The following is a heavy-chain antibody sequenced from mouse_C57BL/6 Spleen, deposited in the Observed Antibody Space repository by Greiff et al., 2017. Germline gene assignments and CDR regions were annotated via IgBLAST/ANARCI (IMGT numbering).Heavy chain of an antibody. V-gene: IGHV14-2*01. D-gene: IGHD1-1*01. J-gene: IGHJ3*01. CDR1: GFNIKDYY. CDR2: IDPEDGET. Sequence: VQLKESGAELVKPGASVKLSCTASGFNIKDYYMHWVKQRTEQGLEWIGRIDPEDGETKYAPKFQGKATIKADTSSNTAYLQLSSLTSEDTAVYYCARDYYGSSYAFAYWGQGTLVTVSA. CDR3: ARDYYGSSYAFAY.